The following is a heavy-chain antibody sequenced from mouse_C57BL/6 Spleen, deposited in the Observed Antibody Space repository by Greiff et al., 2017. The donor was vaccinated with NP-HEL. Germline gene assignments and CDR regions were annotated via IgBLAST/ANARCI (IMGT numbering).Heavy chain of an antibody. J-gene: IGHJ1*03. CDR3: VRNWDVPYWYFDV. V-gene: IGHV10-1*01. Sequence: EVMLVESGGGLVQPKGSLKLSCAASGFSFNTYAMNWVRQAPGKGLEWVARIRSKSNNYATYYADSVKDRFTISRDDSESMLYLQMNNLKTEDTAMYYCVRNWDVPYWYFDVWGTGTTVTVSS. CDR1: GFSFNTYA. CDR2: IRSKSNNYAT. D-gene: IGHD4-1*01.